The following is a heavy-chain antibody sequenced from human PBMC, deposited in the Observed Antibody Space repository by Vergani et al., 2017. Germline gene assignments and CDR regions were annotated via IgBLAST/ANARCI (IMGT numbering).Heavy chain of an antibody. V-gene: IGHV3-23*01. CDR3: AKGKHDSSGWTVYYYYGMDV. D-gene: IGHD6-19*01. CDR1: GFTFSSYA. J-gene: IGHJ6*02. Sequence: EVQLLESGGGLVQPGGSLRLSCAASGFTFSSYAMSWVRQAPGKGVEWVSAISGSGGSTYYADSVKGRFTISRDNSKNTLYLQMNSLRAEDTAVYYCAKGKHDSSGWTVYYYYGMDVWGQGTTVTVSS. CDR2: ISGSGGST.